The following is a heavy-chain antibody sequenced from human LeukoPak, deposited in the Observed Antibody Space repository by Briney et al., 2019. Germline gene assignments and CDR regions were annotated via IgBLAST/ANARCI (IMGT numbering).Heavy chain of an antibody. CDR1: GGSISSYY. D-gene: IGHD2-2*01. CDR3: ARIVGPAATPEAFDI. CDR2: IYTSGST. Sequence: SETLSLTCTVSGGSISSYYWSWIRQPAGNVLEWIGRIYTSGSTKYNPSLKSRVTMSVDTSKNQFSLKLSSVTAADTAVYYCARIVGPAATPEAFDIWGQGTMVTVSS. V-gene: IGHV4-4*07. J-gene: IGHJ3*02.